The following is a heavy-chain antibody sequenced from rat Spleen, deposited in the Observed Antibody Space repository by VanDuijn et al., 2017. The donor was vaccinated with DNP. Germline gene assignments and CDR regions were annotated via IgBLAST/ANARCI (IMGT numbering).Heavy chain of an antibody. D-gene: IGHD5-1*01. Sequence: EVQLVESGGGLVQPGRSLKLSCAASGFTFSDFYMAWVRQAPTKGLEWVAYISYDCGSYHGDSVKGRFTISRDNAKSTLYLQMNSLRSEDTATYYCARGSGTYYWYFDFWGPGTMVTVSS. J-gene: IGHJ1*01. CDR1: GFTFSDFY. V-gene: IGHV5-22*01. CDR2: ISYDCGS. CDR3: ARGSGTYYWYFDF.